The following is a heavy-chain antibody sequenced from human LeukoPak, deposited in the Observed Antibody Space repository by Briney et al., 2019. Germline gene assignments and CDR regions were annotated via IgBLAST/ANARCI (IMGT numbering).Heavy chain of an antibody. CDR2: IYYSGST. J-gene: IGHJ3*02. V-gene: IGHV4-59*08. CDR1: GGSISSYY. D-gene: IGHD3-22*01. CDR3: ARADYYDSSGYSRGAFDI. Sequence: SETLSLTCTVSGGSISSYYWSWIRQPPGKGLEWIGYIYYSGSTYYTPSLKSRVTISVGTSKNQFSLKLSSVTAADTAVYYCARADYYDSSGYSRGAFDIWGQGTMVIVSS.